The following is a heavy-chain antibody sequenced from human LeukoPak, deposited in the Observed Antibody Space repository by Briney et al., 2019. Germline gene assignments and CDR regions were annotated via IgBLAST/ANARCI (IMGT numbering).Heavy chain of an antibody. CDR1: GGSISSYY. CDR3: ARDTLGVAARSFGFDP. CDR2: IYYSGST. V-gene: IGHV4-59*01. D-gene: IGHD6-6*01. Sequence: PSETLSLTCTVSGGSISSYYWSWIRQPPGKGLKWIGYIYYSGSTNYNPSLKSRVTISVDTSKNQFSLKLSSVTAADTAVYYCARDTLGVAARSFGFDPWGQGTLVTVSS. J-gene: IGHJ5*02.